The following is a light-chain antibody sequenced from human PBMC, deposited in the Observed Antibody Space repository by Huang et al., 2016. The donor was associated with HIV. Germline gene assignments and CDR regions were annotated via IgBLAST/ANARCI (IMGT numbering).Light chain of an antibody. J-gene: IGKJ1*01. CDR1: QSVGSD. Sequence: EIVMTQSPATLSVSPGDTATLSCRASQSVGSDLAWYQHKSGQAPRLLIYGAFSSATGIPARFGGSGSGTEFTLTISSLQSEDIAVYYCQHYNDWPPWTFGQGTKVEIK. CDR3: QHYNDWPPWT. V-gene: IGKV3-15*01. CDR2: GAF.